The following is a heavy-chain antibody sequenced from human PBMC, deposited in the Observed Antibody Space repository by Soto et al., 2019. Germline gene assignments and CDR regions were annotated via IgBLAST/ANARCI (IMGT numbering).Heavy chain of an antibody. CDR1: GYTFTSYD. CDR2: MNPNSGHT. CDR3: ARGYYFGSGSYYNGGLADNPPVDY. Sequence: GASVKVSCKASGYTFTSYDINWVRQATGQGLEWKGWMNPNSGHTGYAQKFQGRVTMTRNTSISTAYMELSSLRSEDTAVYYCARGYYFGSGSYYNGGLADNPPVDYWGQGTLVTVSS. D-gene: IGHD3-10*01. V-gene: IGHV1-8*01. J-gene: IGHJ4*02.